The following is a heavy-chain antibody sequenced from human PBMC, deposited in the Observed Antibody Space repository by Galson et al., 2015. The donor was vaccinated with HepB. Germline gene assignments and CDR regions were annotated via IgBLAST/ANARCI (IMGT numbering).Heavy chain of an antibody. V-gene: IGHV1-8*01. D-gene: IGHD2-15*01. CDR2: MNPNSGNT. J-gene: IGHJ6*03. Sequence: SVKVSCKASGYTFTSYDINWVRQATGQGLEWMGWMNPNSGNTGYAQKFQGRVTMTRNTSISTAYMELSSLRSEDTAVYYCARGPERYCSGGSCYGYYYYMDVWGKGTTVTVSS. CDR1: GYTFTSYD. CDR3: ARGPERYCSGGSCYGYYYYMDV.